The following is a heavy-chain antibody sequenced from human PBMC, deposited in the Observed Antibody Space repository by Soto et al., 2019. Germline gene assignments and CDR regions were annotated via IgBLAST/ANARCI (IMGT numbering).Heavy chain of an antibody. V-gene: IGHV4-30-4*01. CDR3: ARGNEYCGGDCSPYYFDY. D-gene: IGHD2-21*02. CDR1: GGSISSGDYY. J-gene: IGHJ4*02. Sequence: SETLSLTCTVSGGSISSGDYYWSWIRQPPGKGLEWIGYIYYSGSTYYNPSLKSRVTISVDTSKNQFSLKLSSVTAADTAVYYCARGNEYCGGDCSPYYFDYCGQGTLVTVSS. CDR2: IYYSGST.